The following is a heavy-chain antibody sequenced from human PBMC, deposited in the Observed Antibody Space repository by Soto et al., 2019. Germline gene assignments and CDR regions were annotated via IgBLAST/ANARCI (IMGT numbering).Heavy chain of an antibody. CDR2: IIPSLGRA. D-gene: IGHD4-17*01. Sequence: QVQLVQSGAEVKKPGSSVKVSCKASGGTFSSYTISWVRHAPGQGLDWMGRIIPSLGRANYAQKFQGRVTITADKSTSTAYMELGSLRSEDTAVYYCARDPARPPPTTGTPEAFPAYYYIDVWGKGNTVTVAS. CDR3: ARDPARPPPTTGTPEAFPAYYYIDV. V-gene: IGHV1-69*08. CDR1: GGTFSSYT. J-gene: IGHJ6*03.